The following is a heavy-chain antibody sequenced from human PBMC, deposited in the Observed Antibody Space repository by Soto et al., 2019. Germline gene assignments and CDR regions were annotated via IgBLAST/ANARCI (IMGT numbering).Heavy chain of an antibody. CDR2: ISSSGSTI. J-gene: IGHJ3*02. CDR1: GFTFSDYY. V-gene: IGHV3-11*01. Sequence: GGSLRLSCAASGFTFSDYYMSLIRQAPGKGLEWVSYISSSGSTIYYADSGKGRFIIARDNAKNSLYLQMNSLRAEDTAVYYCARDQNAFDIWGQGTMVTVAS. CDR3: ARDQNAFDI.